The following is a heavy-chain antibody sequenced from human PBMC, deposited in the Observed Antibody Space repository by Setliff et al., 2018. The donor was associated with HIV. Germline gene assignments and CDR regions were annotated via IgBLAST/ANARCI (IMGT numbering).Heavy chain of an antibody. V-gene: IGHV1-18*01. CDR1: GYTFINYG. CDR3: ARPWGGLVQAANYFDS. CDR2: ISANNGNT. Sequence: GASVKVSCKASGYTFINYGISWVRQAPGQGLEWMGWISANNGNTNYAQKFQGRVTMTTAKSTSTAYMELRSLRSDDTAVYFCARPWGGLVQAANYFDSWGQGTLVTVSS. D-gene: IGHD3-3*01. J-gene: IGHJ4*02.